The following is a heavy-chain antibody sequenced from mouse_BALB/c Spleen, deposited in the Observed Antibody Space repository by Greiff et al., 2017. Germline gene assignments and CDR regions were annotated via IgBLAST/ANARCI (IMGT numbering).Heavy chain of an antibody. Sequence: EVQLQESGAELVRSGASVKLSCTASGFNIKDYYMHWVKQRPEQGLEWIGWIDPENGDTEYAPKFQGKATMTADTSSNTAYLQLSSLTSEDTAVYYCNEGFEGNTRPWFAYWGQGTLVTVSA. CDR1: GFNIKDYY. CDR3: NEGFEGNTRPWFAY. V-gene: IGHV14-4*02. J-gene: IGHJ3*01. D-gene: IGHD2-1*01. CDR2: IDPENGDT.